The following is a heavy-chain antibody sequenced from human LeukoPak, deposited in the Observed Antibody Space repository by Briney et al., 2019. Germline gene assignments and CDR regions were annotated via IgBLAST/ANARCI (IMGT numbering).Heavy chain of an antibody. CDR1: GFTFDDYA. Sequence: GGSLRLSCAASGFTFDDYAMHWVRQAPGKGLEWVSGISWNSGSIGYADSVKGRFTISRDNAKNSLYLQMNSLRAEGTALYYCAKDSLSYYDSSGYDYWGQGTLVTVSS. D-gene: IGHD3-22*01. V-gene: IGHV3-9*01. CDR3: AKDSLSYYDSSGYDY. CDR2: ISWNSGSI. J-gene: IGHJ4*02.